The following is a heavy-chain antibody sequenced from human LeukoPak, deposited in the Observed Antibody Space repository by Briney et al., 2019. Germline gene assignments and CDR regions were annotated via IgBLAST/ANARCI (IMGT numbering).Heavy chain of an antibody. J-gene: IGHJ6*03. CDR3: ARVAQGATTENYFYYYMDV. V-gene: IGHV3-21*01. Sequence: PGGSLRLSCAASGFAFNSYTITWVRQAPGKGLESVSSITSRGSHIYIADSVEGRFTISRDNAKNSLFLQMSSLSVEDTAVYYCARVAQGATTENYFYYYMDVWGKGTTVTVSS. D-gene: IGHD4-11*01. CDR2: ITSRGSHI. CDR1: GFAFNSYT.